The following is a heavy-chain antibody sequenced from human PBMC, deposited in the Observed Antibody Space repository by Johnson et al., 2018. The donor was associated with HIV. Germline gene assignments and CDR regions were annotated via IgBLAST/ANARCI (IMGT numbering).Heavy chain of an antibody. D-gene: IGHD3-22*01. CDR1: GFTFDDYT. J-gene: IGHJ3*02. Sequence: VQLVESGGGLVQPGGSLRLSCAASGFTFDDYTMHWVRQAPGKGLEWVSLISWDGGSTYYADSVKGRFTISRDNSKNTLSLQMNSLRAEDTAVYYCVYDSSGYYAFDMWGQGTMVTVSS. CDR3: VYDSSGYYAFDM. V-gene: IGHV3-43*01. CDR2: ISWDGGST.